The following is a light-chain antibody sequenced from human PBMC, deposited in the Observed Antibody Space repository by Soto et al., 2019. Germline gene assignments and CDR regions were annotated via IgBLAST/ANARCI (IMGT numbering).Light chain of an antibody. CDR2: GSS. J-gene: IGKJ2*01. CDR3: QQYGDSPPHN. Sequence: ISLTKSPGTLSLSPGERSPPSFRASPSVSSSYLAWYQQRPGQAPRLLMYGSSSRATGIPDRFSASASGTDFTRTISRLEPEEFALYYCQQYGDSPPHNFCQGT. CDR1: PSVSSSY. V-gene: IGKV3-20*01.